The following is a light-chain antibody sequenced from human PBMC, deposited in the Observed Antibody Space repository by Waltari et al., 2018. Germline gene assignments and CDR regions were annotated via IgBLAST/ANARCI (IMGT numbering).Light chain of an antibody. Sequence: DIQMTQSPSTLSASVGDRVTITCRASQNISPWLAWYQQKPGTAPKLLIFEAFHLQGGVPSRFSGSGSGTEFTLTISSLQPDDFATYYCQQYHSYSRTFGQGTKVEIK. V-gene: IGKV1-5*03. J-gene: IGKJ1*01. CDR2: EAF. CDR3: QQYHSYSRT. CDR1: QNISPW.